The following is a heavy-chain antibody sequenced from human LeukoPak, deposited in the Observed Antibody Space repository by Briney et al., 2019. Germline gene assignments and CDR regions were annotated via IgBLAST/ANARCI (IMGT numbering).Heavy chain of an antibody. D-gene: IGHD6-19*01. Sequence: SETLSPTCAVYGGSFSDYYWSWIRQPPGKGLEWIGYISYSGSTNYNPSLKSRVTISVDTSKNQFSLKLTSVTAADTAVYYCARDDVPSSGWTIPFDCWGQGTLVTVSS. CDR1: GGSFSDYY. CDR3: ARDDVPSSGWTIPFDC. J-gene: IGHJ4*02. CDR2: ISYSGST. V-gene: IGHV4-59*01.